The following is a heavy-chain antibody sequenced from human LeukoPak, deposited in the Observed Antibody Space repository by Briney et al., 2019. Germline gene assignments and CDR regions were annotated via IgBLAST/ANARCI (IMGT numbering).Heavy chain of an antibody. CDR2: IGTAGDT. CDR1: GFTFSSYD. CDR3: ARGGDFGYSYGGYYYMDV. V-gene: IGHV3-13*01. D-gene: IGHD5-18*01. Sequence: GESLKISCAASGFTFSSYDMHWVRQATGKGLEWVSAIGTAGDTYYPGSVKGRFTISRENAKNSLYLQMNSLRAGDTAVYYCARGGDFGYSYGGYYYMDVWGKGTTVTVSS. J-gene: IGHJ6*03.